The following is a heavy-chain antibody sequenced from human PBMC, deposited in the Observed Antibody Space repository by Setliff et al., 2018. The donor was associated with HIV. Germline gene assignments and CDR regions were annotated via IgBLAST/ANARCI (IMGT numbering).Heavy chain of an antibody. CDR2: IYYSGNT. CDR3: ARGRTGHDY. CDR1: GGPFTDQY. V-gene: IGHV4-59*11. Sequence: SETLSLTCAVHGGPFTDQYWAWIRQPPGKGLEWIGSIYYSGNTNYNPSLKSRVTISIDTSKTQFSLKLSSLTAADTAVYYCARGRTGHDYWGQGTLVTVSS. J-gene: IGHJ4*02.